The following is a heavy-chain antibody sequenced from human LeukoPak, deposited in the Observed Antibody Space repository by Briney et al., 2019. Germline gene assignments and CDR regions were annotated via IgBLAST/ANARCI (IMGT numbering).Heavy chain of an antibody. CDR2: ISSTGGAT. J-gene: IGHJ6*03. D-gene: IGHD2-15*01. Sequence: GGSLRLSCAASGFTFSSYGMHWVRQAPGKGLEWVSSISSTGGATYYADSVKGRFTISRDNSKNTLYLQMNSLRAEDTAIYYCAKNGDRGAYCTGGTCYPYFYYYMDVWGKGTTVTI. CDR3: AKNGDRGAYCTGGTCYPYFYYYMDV. CDR1: GFTFSSYG. V-gene: IGHV3-23*01.